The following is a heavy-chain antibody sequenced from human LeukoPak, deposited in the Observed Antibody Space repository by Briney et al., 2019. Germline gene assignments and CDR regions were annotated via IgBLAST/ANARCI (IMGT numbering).Heavy chain of an antibody. CDR2: ISGSGGDT. J-gene: IGHJ6*02. D-gene: IGHD6-6*01. Sequence: PGGSLRLTCAASGFTFSNFAMSWVRQAPGKGLEWVSAISGSGGDTYYADSVKGRFTISRDNSKNTLYLQMNSLRAEDTAVYYCAKEEFPREYSSSLVYYYGMDVWGQGTTVTVSS. CDR3: AKEEFPREYSSSLVYYYGMDV. V-gene: IGHV3-23*01. CDR1: GFTFSNFA.